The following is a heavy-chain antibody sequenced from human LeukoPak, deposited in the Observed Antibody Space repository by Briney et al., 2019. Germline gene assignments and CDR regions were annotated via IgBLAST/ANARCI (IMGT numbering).Heavy chain of an antibody. Sequence: GGSLRLSCAASGFTFSSYGMHWVRQAPGKGLEWVAVISYDGSNKYYADSVKGRFTISRDNSKNTLYLQMNSLRAEDTAVYYCAKERLVIPYYYYGMDVWGQGTTVTVSS. J-gene: IGHJ6*02. CDR2: ISYDGSNK. CDR1: GFTFSSYG. V-gene: IGHV3-30*18. D-gene: IGHD3-9*01. CDR3: AKERLVIPYYYYGMDV.